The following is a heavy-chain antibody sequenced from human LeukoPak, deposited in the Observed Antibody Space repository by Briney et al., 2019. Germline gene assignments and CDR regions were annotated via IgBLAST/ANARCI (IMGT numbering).Heavy chain of an antibody. V-gene: IGHV4-4*07. Sequence: ETLSLTCTVSSDSISSYYWSWIRQPAGKGLEWIGRIYASGSTNYNPSLKSRVTMSVDTSKNQFSLKLTSVTAADTAVYYCAVTMVRGVSGMDVWGQGTTVTVSS. CDR1: SDSISSYY. D-gene: IGHD3-10*01. CDR3: AVTMVRGVSGMDV. CDR2: IYASGST. J-gene: IGHJ6*02.